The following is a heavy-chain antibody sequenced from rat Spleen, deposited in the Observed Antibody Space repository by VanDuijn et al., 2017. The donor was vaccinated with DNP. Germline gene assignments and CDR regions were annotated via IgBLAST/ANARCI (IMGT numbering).Heavy chain of an antibody. V-gene: IGHV5-31*01. J-gene: IGHJ4*01. CDR3: TRAGNSGYGVMDA. CDR2: ITNTGGST. Sequence: EVQLVESGGGLVQPGRSLKPSCVASGFTFNNYWMTWIRQAPGKGLEWVASITNTGGSTYYPDSVKGRFTISRDNAKSTLYLQMNSLRSEDTATYYCTRAGNSGYGVMDAWGQGASVTVSS. CDR1: GFTFNNYW. D-gene: IGHD4-3*01.